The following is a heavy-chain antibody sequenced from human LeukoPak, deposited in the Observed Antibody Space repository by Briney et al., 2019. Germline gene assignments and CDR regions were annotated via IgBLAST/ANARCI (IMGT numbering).Heavy chain of an antibody. J-gene: IGHJ3*02. CDR3: ARASISGGTYHNGFDI. Sequence: GGSLRLSCAASGFTFSSYWMNWVRQAPGKGLEWVANVKQDRSEIYYVDSVKGRFTISRDNAKNSLYLQMNSLRAEDTAVYYCARASISGGTYHNGFDIWGQGTMVTVSS. V-gene: IGHV3-7*01. D-gene: IGHD1-26*01. CDR1: GFTFSSYW. CDR2: VKQDRSEI.